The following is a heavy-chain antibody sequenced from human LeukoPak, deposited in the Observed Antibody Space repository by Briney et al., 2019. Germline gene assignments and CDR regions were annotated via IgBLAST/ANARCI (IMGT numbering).Heavy chain of an antibody. J-gene: IGHJ5*02. CDR3: ARDLDGSGDYHWFDP. Sequence: PGGSLRLSCAASGNYWMHWVRQVPGKGLVWVSHINSDGSWTSYADSVKGRFTISKDNAKNTVYLQMNSLRAEDTAVFYCARDLDGSGDYHWFDPWGQGTLVTVSS. CDR2: INSDGSWT. V-gene: IGHV3-74*01. CDR1: GNYW. D-gene: IGHD3-10*01.